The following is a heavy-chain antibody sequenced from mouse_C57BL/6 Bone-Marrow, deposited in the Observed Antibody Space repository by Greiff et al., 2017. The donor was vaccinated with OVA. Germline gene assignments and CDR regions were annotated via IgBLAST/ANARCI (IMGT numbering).Heavy chain of an antibody. CDR2: IDPSDSYT. CDR1: GYTFTSYW. Sequence: VQLQQPGAELVMPGASVKLSCKASGYTFTSYWMHWVKQRPGQGLEWIGEIDPSDSYTNYNQKFKGKSTLTVDKSSSTAYMQLSSLTSEDSAVYYCARCLYSNYVGFDYWGQGTTLTVSS. J-gene: IGHJ2*01. CDR3: ARCLYSNYVGFDY. V-gene: IGHV1-69*01. D-gene: IGHD2-5*01.